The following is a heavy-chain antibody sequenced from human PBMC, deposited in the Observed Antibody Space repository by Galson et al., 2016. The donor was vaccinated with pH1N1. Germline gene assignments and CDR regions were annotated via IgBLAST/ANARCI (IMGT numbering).Heavy chain of an antibody. CDR2: ISSSGSAI. Sequence: SLRLSCAASDFTFSSYEMSWVRQAPGKGLEWVAYISSSGSAIYYADSVEGRFTISRENAGNPLYLQMSSLRAEDTAVYYCARDTSGHAPRPYGAFDIWGQGTMVTVSS. D-gene: IGHD3-10*01. V-gene: IGHV3-48*03. J-gene: IGHJ3*02. CDR3: ARDTSGHAPRPYGAFDI. CDR1: DFTFSSYE.